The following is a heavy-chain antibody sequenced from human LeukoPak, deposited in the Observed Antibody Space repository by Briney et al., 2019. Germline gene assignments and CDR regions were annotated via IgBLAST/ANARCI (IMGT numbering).Heavy chain of an antibody. D-gene: IGHD3-10*01. CDR3: ARLGSGSNY. CDR1: GDSVSSNSAA. J-gene: IGHJ4*02. Sequence: SQTLSLTCAISGDSVSSNSAAWIWSRQSPSRGVEWLGRTYYRSKWYTEYAVSVKSRITINPDTSKNQFSLQLRSVNPEDTAVYYRARLGSGSNYWGQGTLVTVSS. CDR2: TYYRSKWYT. V-gene: IGHV6-1*01.